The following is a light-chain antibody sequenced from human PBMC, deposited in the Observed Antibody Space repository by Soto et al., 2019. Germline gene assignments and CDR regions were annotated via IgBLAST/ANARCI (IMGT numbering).Light chain of an antibody. CDR2: EDS. CDR1: SSDVGGYNF. Sequence: QSALTQPASVSGSPGQSITISCTGTSSDVGGYNFVSWYQHHPGKAPKLMIYEDSNRPSGVSNRFSGSKSGNTASLTISWLQAEDEADYYCSSYINSSTLVFGGGTKLTVL. CDR3: SSYINSSTLV. J-gene: IGLJ3*02. V-gene: IGLV2-14*01.